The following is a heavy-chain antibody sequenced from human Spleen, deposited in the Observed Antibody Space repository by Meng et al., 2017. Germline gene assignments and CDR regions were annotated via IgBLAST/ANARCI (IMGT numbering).Heavy chain of an antibody. Sequence: SVKVSCKALGGIFSNYVIGWVRQAPGQGLEWMGGINAVFGTTNYAQKFQDRVTITSDESTSTVYMELTRLTSEDTAVYFCARKAGNCISTTCYSLDYWGQRTLVTVSS. CDR3: ARKAGNCISTTCYSLDY. CDR1: GGIFSNYV. CDR2: INAVFGTT. D-gene: IGHD2-2*01. J-gene: IGHJ4*02. V-gene: IGHV1-69*13.